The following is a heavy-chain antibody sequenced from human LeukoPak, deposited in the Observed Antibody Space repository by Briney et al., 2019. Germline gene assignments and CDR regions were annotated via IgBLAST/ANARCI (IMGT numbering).Heavy chain of an antibody. CDR3: ARERTPKPYYGSGSYDRYYDH. D-gene: IGHD3-10*01. J-gene: IGHJ4*02. CDR2: ISSSSSYI. V-gene: IGHV3-21*06. CDR1: GFTFSSYS. Sequence: GGSLRLSCAASGFTFSSYSMNWVRQAPGKGLEWVSSISSSSSYIYYADSVKGRFTISRDTTKNSLSVQMNSLRADDTAVYYCARERTPKPYYGSGSYDRYYDHWGQGTLVTVSS.